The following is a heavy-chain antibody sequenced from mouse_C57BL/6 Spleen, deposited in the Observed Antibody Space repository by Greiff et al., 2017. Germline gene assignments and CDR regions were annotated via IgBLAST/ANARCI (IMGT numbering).Heavy chain of an antibody. V-gene: IGHV1-63*01. CDR1: GYTFTNYW. D-gene: IGHD1-1*01. CDR3: ASRSPIYYYFDY. Sequence: QVPLQPSGAELVRPGTSVKMSCKASGYTFTNYWIGWAKQRPGHGLEWIGDIYPGGGYTTYNEKFKGKATLTADKSSSTAYMQFSSLTSEDSAIYDCASRSPIYYYFDYWGQGTTLTVSS. CDR2: IYPGGGYT. J-gene: IGHJ2*01.